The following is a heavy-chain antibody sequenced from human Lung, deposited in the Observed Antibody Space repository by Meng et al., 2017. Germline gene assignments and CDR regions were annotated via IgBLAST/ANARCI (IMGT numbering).Heavy chain of an antibody. D-gene: IGHD5/OR15-5a*01. J-gene: IGHJ4*02. CDR3: ARGSVSFDL. CDR2: VTHSGFP. CDR1: GGSISSSS. V-gene: IGHV4-59*01. Sequence: QVQLQESGPGLVKSSEPLSLSCTVSGGSISSSSWSWIRQPPGKALEWMGFVTHSGFPTYNPSLKSRAMISLDTSKSQFSLKLTSVTSADTAVYYCARGSVSFDLWGQGALVTVSS.